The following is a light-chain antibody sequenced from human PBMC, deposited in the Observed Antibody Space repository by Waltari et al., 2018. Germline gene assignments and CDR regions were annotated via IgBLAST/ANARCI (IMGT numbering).Light chain of an antibody. Sequence: QSALTQPASVSGSPGQSITISCTGTSSDIGVYNYVPWYQQHPGKAPKLVIYDVSERPSGVSNRFSGSKSGNTASLTISGLQAEDEADYYCSSYTTSTWRVFGGGTRLTVL. CDR1: SSDIGVYNY. CDR2: DVS. J-gene: IGLJ3*02. V-gene: IGLV2-14*01. CDR3: SSYTTSTWRV.